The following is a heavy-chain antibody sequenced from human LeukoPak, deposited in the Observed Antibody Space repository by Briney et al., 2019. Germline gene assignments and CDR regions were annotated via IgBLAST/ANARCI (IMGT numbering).Heavy chain of an antibody. D-gene: IGHD3-22*01. CDR3: ARDLGYYYDSSGYIPGFY. Sequence: GASVKVSCKASGYTFTGYYMHWVRQAPGQGLEWMGMISPSGGSTTYAQKFQGRVTMTTRDMSTSTVYMELSSLRSEDTAVYYCARDLGYYYDSSGYIPGFYWGQGTLVTVSS. CDR2: ISPSGGST. V-gene: IGHV1-46*01. CDR1: GYTFTGYY. J-gene: IGHJ4*02.